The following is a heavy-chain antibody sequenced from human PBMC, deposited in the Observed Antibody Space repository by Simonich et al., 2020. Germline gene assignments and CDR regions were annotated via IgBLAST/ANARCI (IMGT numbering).Heavy chain of an antibody. V-gene: IGHV3-21*01. CDR3: ARWIAVAGTGAYGMDV. D-gene: IGHD6-19*01. J-gene: IGHJ6*02. CDR2: ISSSSSYI. CDR1: GFTFSSYS. Sequence: EVQLVESGGGLVKPGGSLRLSCAASGFTFSSYSMNWVRQAPGKGLEWVSSISSSSSYIYYADSVKGRFNISRDNAKNSLYLQINSLRAEDTAVYYCARWIAVAGTGAYGMDVWGQGTTVTVSS.